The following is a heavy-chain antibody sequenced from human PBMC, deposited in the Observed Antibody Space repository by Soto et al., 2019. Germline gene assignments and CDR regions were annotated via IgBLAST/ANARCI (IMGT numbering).Heavy chain of an antibody. D-gene: IGHD3-3*01. CDR3: AGGPYSYDFWSGSSSMLMVY. CDR2: IIPIFGTA. Sequence: QVQLVQSGAEVKKPGSSVKVSCKASGGTFSSYAISCVRQSPGQGLEWMGGIIPIFGTANYAQKFQGRFKISADEPTSTAYMEFSSPRSEDTAVYYCAGGPYSYDFWSGSSSMLMVYWGQGNLVTVSS. V-gene: IGHV1-69*01. J-gene: IGHJ4*02. CDR1: GGTFSSYA.